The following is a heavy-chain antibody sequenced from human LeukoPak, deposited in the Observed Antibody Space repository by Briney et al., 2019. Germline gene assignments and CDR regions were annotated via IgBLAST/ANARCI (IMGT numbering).Heavy chain of an antibody. CDR2: ISSSGSTI. Sequence: GGSLRLSCAASGFTFSSYEMNWVRQAPGKGLEWVSYISSSGSTIYYADSVKGRFTISRDNAKNSLYLQMNSLSAEDTAVYYCAKIAGTYSPDYWGQGTLVTVSS. J-gene: IGHJ4*02. D-gene: IGHD1-26*01. CDR1: GFTFSSYE. CDR3: AKIAGTYSPDY. V-gene: IGHV3-48*03.